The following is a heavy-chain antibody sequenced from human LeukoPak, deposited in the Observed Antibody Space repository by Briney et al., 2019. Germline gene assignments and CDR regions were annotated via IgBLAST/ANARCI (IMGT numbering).Heavy chain of an antibody. J-gene: IGHJ5*02. D-gene: IGHD6-6*01. V-gene: IGHV4-34*01. CDR2: INHSGST. CDR1: GGSFSGYY. Sequence: KASETLSLTCAVYGGSFSGYYWSWIRQPPGKGLEWIGEINHSGSTNYNPSPKSRVTISVDTSKNQFSLKLSSVTAADTAVYYCARSAITYSSSENWFDPWGQGTLVTVSS. CDR3: ARSAITYSSSENWFDP.